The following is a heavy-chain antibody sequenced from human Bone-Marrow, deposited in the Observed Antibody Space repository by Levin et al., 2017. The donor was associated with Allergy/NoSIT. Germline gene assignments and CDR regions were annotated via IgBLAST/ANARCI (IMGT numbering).Heavy chain of an antibody. CDR3: AREGGVLERRAFPLDY. Sequence: GGSLRLSCAASGFTFSSYAMHWVRQAPGKGLEWVAVISYDGSNKYYADSVKGRFTISRDNSKNTLYLQMNSLRAEDTAVYYCAREGGVLERRAFPLDYWGQGTLVTVSS. CDR2: ISYDGSNK. V-gene: IGHV3-30-3*01. D-gene: IGHD1-1*01. CDR1: GFTFSSYA. J-gene: IGHJ4*02.